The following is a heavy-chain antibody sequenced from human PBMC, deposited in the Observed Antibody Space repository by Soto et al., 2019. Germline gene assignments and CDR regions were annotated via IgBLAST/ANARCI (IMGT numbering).Heavy chain of an antibody. D-gene: IGHD6-25*01. Sequence: GGSLRLSCAASGFTFSSYSMNWVRQAPGKGLEWVSSISSSSSYIYYADSVKGRFTISRDNAKNTLYVQMNSLRAEDTAVYYCARDKADYYYSMDVWGQGTTVTVSS. V-gene: IGHV3-21*01. J-gene: IGHJ6*02. CDR1: GFTFSSYS. CDR2: ISSSSSYI. CDR3: ARDKADYYYSMDV.